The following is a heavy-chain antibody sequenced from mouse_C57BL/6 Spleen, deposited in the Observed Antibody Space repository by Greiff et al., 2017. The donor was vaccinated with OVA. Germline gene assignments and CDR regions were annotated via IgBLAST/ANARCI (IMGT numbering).Heavy chain of an antibody. CDR2: IDPSDSYT. D-gene: IGHD1-1*01. V-gene: IGHV1-69*01. CDR3: FITTVDY. Sequence: QVQLKQPGAELVMPGASVKLSCKASGYTFTSYWMHWVKQRPGQGLEWIGEIDPSDSYTNYNQKFKGKSTLTVDKSSSTAYMQLSSLTSEDSAVYYCFITTVDYWGQGTTLTVAS. J-gene: IGHJ2*01. CDR1: GYTFTSYW.